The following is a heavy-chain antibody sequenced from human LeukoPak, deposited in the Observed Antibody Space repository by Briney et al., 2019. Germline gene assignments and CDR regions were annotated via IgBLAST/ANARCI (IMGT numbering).Heavy chain of an antibody. CDR3: VRDFYESSGPYYFGY. V-gene: IGHV3-74*01. D-gene: IGHD3-22*01. CDR1: GFTFRTYW. CDR2: INSDGSVT. Sequence: GGSLRLSCAASGFTFRTYWMHWVRQDPVKGLVWVSRINSDGSVTGYADSMKGRFTISRDNAKNTLFLQMSNLRAEDTAVYYCVRDFYESSGPYYFGYWGQGTLVTVSS. J-gene: IGHJ4*02.